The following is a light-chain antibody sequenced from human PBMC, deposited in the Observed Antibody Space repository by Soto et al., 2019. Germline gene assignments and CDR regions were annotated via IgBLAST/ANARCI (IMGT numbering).Light chain of an antibody. J-gene: IGKJ4*01. CDR1: QSISSW. CDR2: DAS. Sequence: DLRMTPSPSTRSASVVASVTITCRASQSISSWLAWYPQTPGTAPKLLIYDASSLKSGVPSRFSGSGSETEFTLPISRLHPDDVATYYCQQYNTSVTVGGGTKV. CDR3: QQYNTSVT. V-gene: IGKV1-5*01.